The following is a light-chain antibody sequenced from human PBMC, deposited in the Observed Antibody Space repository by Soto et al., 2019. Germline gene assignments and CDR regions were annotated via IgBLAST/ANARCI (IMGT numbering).Light chain of an antibody. V-gene: IGKV1-39*01. J-gene: IGKJ2*02. CDR3: QQSYSTRWT. CDR1: QNIGNY. Sequence: DLQMTQSPSSLSASVGDRVTITCRASQNIGNYLNWYQQKPGKAPKLVIYAASSLQSGVPSRFRGSGSGTDFTLTISGLQPEDFGTYYCQQSYSTRWTFGQGTRLEIK. CDR2: AAS.